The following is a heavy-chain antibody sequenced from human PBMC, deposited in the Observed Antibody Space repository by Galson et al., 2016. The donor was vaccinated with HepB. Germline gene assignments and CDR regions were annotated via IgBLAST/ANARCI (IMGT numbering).Heavy chain of an antibody. CDR1: GDSISSGGFY. Sequence: TLSLTCTVSGDSISSGGFYWSWIRQHPGKGLEWIGYISYSGNTYYHPSLKSRVTISVDTSKNHLSLKLTSVTAADTALYYCARDQGNYGVRGVMDVWGKGTTVTVSS. V-gene: IGHV4-31*03. J-gene: IGHJ6*04. D-gene: IGHD3-10*02. CDR3: ARDQGNYGVRGVMDV. CDR2: ISYSGNT.